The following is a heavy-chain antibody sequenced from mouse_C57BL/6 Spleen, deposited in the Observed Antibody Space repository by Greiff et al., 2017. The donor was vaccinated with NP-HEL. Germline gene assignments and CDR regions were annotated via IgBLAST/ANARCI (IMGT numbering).Heavy chain of an antibody. CDR2: INPNNGGT. D-gene: IGHD2-2*01. J-gene: IGHJ3*01. CDR3: AKALYYGYDGAWFAY. V-gene: IGHV1-26*01. Sequence: VQLQQSGPELVKPGASVKISCKASGYTFTDYYMNWVKQSHGKSLEWIGDINPNNGGTSYNQKFKGKATLTVDKSSSTAYMELRSLTSEDSAVYYCAKALYYGYDGAWFAYWGQGTLVTVSA. CDR1: GYTFTDYY.